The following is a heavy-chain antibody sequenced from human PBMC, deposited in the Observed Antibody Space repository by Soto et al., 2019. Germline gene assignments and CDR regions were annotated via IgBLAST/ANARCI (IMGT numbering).Heavy chain of an antibody. CDR3: AKSGDYDCWSGYSNDSEA. CDR1: GFTFSSYA. CDR2: ISGSGGST. Sequence: GSLRLSCAASGFTFSSYAMSWFRQAPGKGLEWVSAISGSGGSTYYADSVKGRFTISRDNSKNTLYLQMNSLRAEDTAVYYCAKSGDYDCWSGYSNDSEAWGEGTRV. J-gene: IGHJ5*02. D-gene: IGHD3-3*01. V-gene: IGHV3-23*01.